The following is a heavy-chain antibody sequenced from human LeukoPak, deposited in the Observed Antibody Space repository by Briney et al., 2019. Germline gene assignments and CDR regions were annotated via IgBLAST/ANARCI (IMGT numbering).Heavy chain of an antibody. CDR1: GYTLTELS. CDR2: INPSGGST. Sequence: ASVKVSCKVSGYTLTELSMHWVRQAPGQGLEWMGIINPSGGSTSYAQKFQGRVTMTRDTSTSTVYMELSSLRSEDTAVYYCASEIRSPDSSGYSPWGQGTLVTVSS. CDR3: ASEIRSPDSSGYSP. V-gene: IGHV1-46*01. J-gene: IGHJ5*02. D-gene: IGHD3-22*01.